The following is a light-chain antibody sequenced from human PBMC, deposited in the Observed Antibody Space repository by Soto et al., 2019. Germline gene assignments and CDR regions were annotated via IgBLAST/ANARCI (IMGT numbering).Light chain of an antibody. Sequence: EIVLTQSPGTLSLSPGERATLSCRASQSVSSSYLAWYQQKPGQTPRLLVYDASSRATGIPDRFSGSGSGTDFTLIISRLESEDFAVYYCQQYGSSPQWTFGQGTKVEIK. J-gene: IGKJ1*01. CDR3: QQYGSSPQWT. V-gene: IGKV3-20*01. CDR2: DAS. CDR1: QSVSSSY.